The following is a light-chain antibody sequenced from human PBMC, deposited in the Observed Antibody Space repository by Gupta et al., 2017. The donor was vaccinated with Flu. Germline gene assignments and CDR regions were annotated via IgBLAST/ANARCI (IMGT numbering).Light chain of an antibody. CDR2: EVT. CDR3: SSDAGSNQWV. V-gene: IGLV2-8*01. CDR1: SSAIGGYPF. Sequence: RAVPISCTGTSSAIGGYPFVSWSQPHPCKAQRLLISEVTKRPSGVPARFSGSKSGDTASLTVSGRQAEEEADYYCSSDAGSNQWVFGGGTKVTVL. J-gene: IGLJ3*02.